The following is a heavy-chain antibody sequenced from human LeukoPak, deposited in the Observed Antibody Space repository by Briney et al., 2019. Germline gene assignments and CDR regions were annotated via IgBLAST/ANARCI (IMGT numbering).Heavy chain of an antibody. V-gene: IGHV4-59*08. D-gene: IGHD4-23*01. Sequence: PSETLSLTCTVSGGSISSYFWSWVRQPPGKGLEWIGYIYYSGNTNYNPSLKSRVTISVDTSKNQFSLKLSSVTAADTAVYYCATLTTVVTPSYFDYWGQGTLVTVSS. CDR1: GGSISSYF. CDR3: ATLTTVVTPSYFDY. J-gene: IGHJ4*02. CDR2: IYYSGNT.